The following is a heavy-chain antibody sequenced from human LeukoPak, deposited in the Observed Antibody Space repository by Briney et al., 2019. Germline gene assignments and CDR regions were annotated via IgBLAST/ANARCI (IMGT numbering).Heavy chain of an antibody. J-gene: IGHJ4*02. V-gene: IGHV3-7*01. D-gene: IGHD5-24*01. CDR1: GFTFSTYW. CDR3: ARDRGWLTFDC. CDR2: IKEDGSDK. Sequence: GGSLRLSCAASGFTFSTYWMTWVRQAPGKGLEWVANIKEDGSDKYYVDSVKGRFTISRDNAKNSLFLQMNSLRAEDTAVYYCARDRGWLTFDCWGQGTLVTVSS.